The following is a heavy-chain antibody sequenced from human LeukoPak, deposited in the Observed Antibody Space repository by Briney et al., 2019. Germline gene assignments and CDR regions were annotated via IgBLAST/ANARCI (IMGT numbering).Heavy chain of an antibody. CDR2: IYYSGST. CDR1: GGSISSGSYY. CDR3: ASRYYYDTRGYFLH. Sequence: PSETLSLTCTVSGGSISSGSYYWGWIRQSPEKGLEWIGSIYYSGSTYYSASFKSRVTISVDTSQNQFSLKLRSVTAADRAVYYCASRYYYDTRGYFLHWGQGTLVTVSS. V-gene: IGHV4-39*01. J-gene: IGHJ1*01. D-gene: IGHD3-22*01.